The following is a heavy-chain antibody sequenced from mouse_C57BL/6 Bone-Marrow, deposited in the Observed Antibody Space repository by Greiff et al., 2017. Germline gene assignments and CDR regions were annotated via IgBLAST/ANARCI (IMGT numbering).Heavy chain of an antibody. CDR2: IRSKSNNYAT. D-gene: IGHD2-2*01. CDR3: VRWLPYYYAMDY. CDR1: GFSFNTYA. J-gene: IGHJ4*01. V-gene: IGHV10-1*01. Sequence: EADGGLVQPKGSLKLSCAASGFSFNTYAMNWVRQAPGKGLEWVARIRSKSNNYATYYADSVKDRFTISRDDSESMLYLQMNNLKTEDTAMYYCVRWLPYYYAMDYWGQGTSVTVSS.